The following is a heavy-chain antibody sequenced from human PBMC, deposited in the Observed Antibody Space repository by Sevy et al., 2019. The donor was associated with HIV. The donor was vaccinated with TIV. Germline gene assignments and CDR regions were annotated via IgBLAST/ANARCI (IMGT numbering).Heavy chain of an antibody. CDR2: ISGPGLST. CDR3: AKALNPALESMIEVILRTLKGFDV. CDR1: GFTFNTHA. V-gene: IGHV3-23*01. Sequence: GGSLRLSCTASGFTFNTHAMTWVLQAPGKGLEWVSVISGPGLSTYYADSVKGRFTISRDNSKNTLYLQMNSLRVDDTATYYCAKALNPALESMIEVILRTLKGFDVWGQGTMVTVSS. D-gene: IGHD3-22*01. J-gene: IGHJ3*01.